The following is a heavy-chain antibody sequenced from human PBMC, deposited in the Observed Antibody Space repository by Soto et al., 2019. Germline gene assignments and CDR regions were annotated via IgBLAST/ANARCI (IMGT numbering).Heavy chain of an antibody. D-gene: IGHD3-3*01. CDR3: ARDLRWVLRFLEWPYYFDY. CDR2: ISAYNGNT. Sequence: ASVKVSCKASGYTFTSYGISWVRQAPGQGLEWMGWISAYNGNTNYAQKLQGRVTMTTDTSTSTAYMELRSLRSDDTAVYYCARDLRWVLRFLEWPYYFDYWGQGTLVTV. V-gene: IGHV1-18*01. J-gene: IGHJ4*02. CDR1: GYTFTSYG.